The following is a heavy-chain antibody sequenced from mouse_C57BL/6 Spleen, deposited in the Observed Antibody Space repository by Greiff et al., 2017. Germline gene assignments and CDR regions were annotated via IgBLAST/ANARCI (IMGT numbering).Heavy chain of an antibody. Sequence: EVQVVESEGGLVQPGSSMKLSCTASGFTFSDYYMAWVRQVPEKGLEWVANINYDGSSTYYLDSLKSRFIISRDNAKNILYLQMSSLKSEDTATYYCARDRGSGDFDYWGQGTTLTVSS. CDR3: ARDRGSGDFDY. V-gene: IGHV5-16*01. J-gene: IGHJ2*01. CDR1: GFTFSDYY. CDR2: INYDGSST. D-gene: IGHD1-1*02.